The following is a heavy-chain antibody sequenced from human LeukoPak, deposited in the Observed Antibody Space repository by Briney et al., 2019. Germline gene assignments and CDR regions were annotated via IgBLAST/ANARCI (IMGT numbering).Heavy chain of an antibody. CDR3: ARDWVYSVEMAYCDY. Sequence: GGSLRLSCTTSGFTFGDYVMSWLRQAPGKGLEWVCSIRGQGYGGTSEYASSVKGRFTISRDDSKSFVYLQMNSLKTEDTAVYYCARDWVYSVEMAYCDYWGQGTLVTVSS. CDR2: IRGQGYGGTS. D-gene: IGHD5-24*01. V-gene: IGHV3-49*03. CDR1: GFTFGDYV. J-gene: IGHJ4*02.